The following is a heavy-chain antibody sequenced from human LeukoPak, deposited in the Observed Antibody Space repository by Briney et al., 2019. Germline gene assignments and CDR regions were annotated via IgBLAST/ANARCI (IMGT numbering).Heavy chain of an antibody. Sequence: GGSLRLSCVPSGFPFSSFAMTWVRQAPGKGLEWVSGISWNSGSIGYADSVKGRFTISRDNAKNSLYLQMNSLRAEDTALYYCAKDMRYIAAAGTSFDYWGQGTLVTVSS. CDR3: AKDMRYIAAAGTSFDY. CDR1: GFPFSSFA. J-gene: IGHJ4*02. CDR2: ISWNSGSI. V-gene: IGHV3-9*01. D-gene: IGHD6-13*01.